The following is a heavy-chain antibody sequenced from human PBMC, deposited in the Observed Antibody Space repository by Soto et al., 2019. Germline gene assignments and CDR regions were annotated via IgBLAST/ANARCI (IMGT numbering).Heavy chain of an antibody. CDR1: GFPVSDRY. CDR2: IYGGGRI. CDR3: ARIDGAAPMVRGVNIPFWNYYKGMDV. J-gene: IGHJ6*02. Sequence: EVQLVESGGGFVQPGGSLKLSWSASGFPVSDRYMSLVRQAPGEGLGGGSGIYGGGRIFYADSVEGRFSLSRDNFKNTLYLQMNSLSAEDTAVYYCARIDGAAPMVRGVNIPFWNYYKGMDVWGQGTTVTVSS. D-gene: IGHD3-10*01. V-gene: IGHV3-66*01.